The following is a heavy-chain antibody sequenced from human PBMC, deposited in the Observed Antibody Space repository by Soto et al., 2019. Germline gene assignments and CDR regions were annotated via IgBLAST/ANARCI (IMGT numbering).Heavy chain of an antibody. J-gene: IGHJ6*03. Sequence: GGSLRLSCAASGFTFSSYAMSWVRQAPGKGLEWVSAISGSGGSTYYADSVKGRFTISRDNSKNTLYLQMNSLRAEDTAVYYSASGGGGLAAAGSYYYYMDVWGKGTTVTVSS. D-gene: IGHD6-13*01. CDR1: GFTFSSYA. CDR3: ASGGGGLAAAGSYYYYMDV. CDR2: ISGSGGST. V-gene: IGHV3-23*01.